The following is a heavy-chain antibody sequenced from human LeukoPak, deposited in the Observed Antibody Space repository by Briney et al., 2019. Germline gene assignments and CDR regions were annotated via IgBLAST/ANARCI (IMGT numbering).Heavy chain of an antibody. J-gene: IGHJ2*01. Sequence: QSGGSLRLSCAASGFTFSSYEMSWVRQAPGKGLEWVSVIYSGGSTYYADSVKGRFTISRDNSKNTLYLQMNSLRAEDTAVYYCADSSRGAWYFDLWGRGTLVTVSS. CDR2: IYSGGST. CDR3: ADSSRGAWYFDL. CDR1: GFTFSSYE. D-gene: IGHD3-22*01. V-gene: IGHV3-53*01.